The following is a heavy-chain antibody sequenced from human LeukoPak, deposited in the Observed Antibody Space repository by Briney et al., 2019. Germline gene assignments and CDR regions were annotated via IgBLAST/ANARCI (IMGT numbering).Heavy chain of an antibody. CDR1: GGSISSYY. Sequence: MPSETLSLTCTVSGGSISSYYWSWIRQPAGKGLEWIGRIYTSGSTNYNPSLKSRVTMSVDTSKNQFSLKLSSVTAADTAVYYCASSSGWYLDNWFDPWGQGTLVTVSS. V-gene: IGHV4-4*07. D-gene: IGHD6-19*01. CDR2: IYTSGST. J-gene: IGHJ5*02. CDR3: ASSSGWYLDNWFDP.